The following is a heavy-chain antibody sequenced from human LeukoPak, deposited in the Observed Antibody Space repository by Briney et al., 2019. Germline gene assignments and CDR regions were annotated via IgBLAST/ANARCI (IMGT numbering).Heavy chain of an antibody. CDR1: GGSISSDGYS. Sequence: SETLSLTCAVSGGSISSDGYSWSWIRQPPGKGLEWIGYIYHSGSTYYNPSLKSRVTTSVDRSKNQFSLKLSSVTAADTAVYYCARSPPQRYCSSTSCLYGNAFDIWGQGTMVTVSS. D-gene: IGHD2-2*01. V-gene: IGHV4-30-2*01. CDR2: IYHSGST. J-gene: IGHJ3*02. CDR3: ARSPPQRYCSSTSCLYGNAFDI.